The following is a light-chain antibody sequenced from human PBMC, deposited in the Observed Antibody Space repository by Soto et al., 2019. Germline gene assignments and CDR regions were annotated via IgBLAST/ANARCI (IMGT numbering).Light chain of an antibody. Sequence: EIVLTQSPATLSLSPGERATLSCRAGQSVSSYLAWYQQKPGQAPRLLIYDASNRATGIPARFSGSGSGTDFTLTISSLEPEDFAVYYCQRRSNWPLTFGGGTKVDIK. CDR3: QRRSNWPLT. J-gene: IGKJ4*01. CDR1: QSVSSY. V-gene: IGKV3-11*01. CDR2: DAS.